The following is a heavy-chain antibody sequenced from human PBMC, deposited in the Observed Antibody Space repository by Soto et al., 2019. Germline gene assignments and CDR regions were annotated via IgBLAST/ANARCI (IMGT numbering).Heavy chain of an antibody. CDR3: ARARIRGYSGSLDY. D-gene: IGHD5-12*01. Sequence: QVQLQHWGAGLLKPSETLSLTCAVYGGSFSGYYWSWIRQPPGKGLEWIGEINHSGSTNYNPSLKCRGTISVATSKNQCSLKLSSVTAADTAVYYCARARIRGYSGSLDYWGQGTLVTVSS. J-gene: IGHJ4*02. CDR2: INHSGST. V-gene: IGHV4-34*01. CDR1: GGSFSGYY.